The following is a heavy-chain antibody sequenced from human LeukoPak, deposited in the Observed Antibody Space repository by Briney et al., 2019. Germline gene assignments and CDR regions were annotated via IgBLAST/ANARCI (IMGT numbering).Heavy chain of an antibody. V-gene: IGHV1-2*02. CDR3: ARDRYYNILTGFRRSDGFDI. CDR2: INPNSGVT. D-gene: IGHD3-9*01. Sequence: ASVKVSCKASGYSFTGYYMHWVRQAPGQGLEWMGWINPNSGVTNYAQKFQGRVTMTTDTSTSTAYMELRSLRSDDTAVYYCARDRYYNILTGFRRSDGFDIWGQGTMVTDSS. CDR1: GYSFTGYY. J-gene: IGHJ3*02.